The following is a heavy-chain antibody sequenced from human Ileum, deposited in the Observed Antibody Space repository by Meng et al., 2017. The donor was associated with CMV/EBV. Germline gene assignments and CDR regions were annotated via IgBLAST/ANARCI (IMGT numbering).Heavy chain of an antibody. V-gene: IGHV3-23*01. CDR2: ISGYGDST. J-gene: IGHJ4*02. Sequence: FGSTCSSSVMSGVRQAPGKGLEWVSTISGYGDSTYYADSVKGRFTLSRDSSKNTVYLQMNSLRAGDTAVYYCAKSPYNYGSGSYYDYWGQGTLVTVFS. CDR3: AKSPYNYGSGSYYDY. D-gene: IGHD3-10*01. CDR1: GSTCSSSV.